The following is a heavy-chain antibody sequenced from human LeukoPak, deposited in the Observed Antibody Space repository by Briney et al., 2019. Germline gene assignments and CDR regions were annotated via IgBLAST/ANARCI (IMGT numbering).Heavy chain of an antibody. CDR3: ARDDTASSSWYYCYYYMDV. CDR2: INPNSGGT. J-gene: IGHJ6*03. V-gene: IGHV1-2*02. Sequence: ASVKVSCKASGYTFTGYYMHWVRQAPGQGLEWMGWINPNSGGTNYAQRFQGRVTMTRDTSISTAYMELSRLRSDDTAVYYCARDDTASSSWYYCYYYMDVWGKGTTVTVSS. D-gene: IGHD6-13*01. CDR1: GYTFTGYY.